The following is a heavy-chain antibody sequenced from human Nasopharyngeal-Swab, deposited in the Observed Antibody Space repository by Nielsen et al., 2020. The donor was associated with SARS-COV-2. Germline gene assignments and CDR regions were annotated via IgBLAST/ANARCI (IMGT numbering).Heavy chain of an antibody. CDR2: INAGNGNT. Sequence: ASVKVSCKASGYTFTSYAMHWVRQAPGQRLEWMGWINAGNGNTKYSQKFQGRVTITRDTSATTAYMELSSLRSVDTAVYYCARSTYYYDSSGYSFDYWGQGTLVTVSS. CDR3: ARSTYYYDSSGYSFDY. J-gene: IGHJ4*02. CDR1: GYTFTSYA. D-gene: IGHD3-22*01. V-gene: IGHV1-3*01.